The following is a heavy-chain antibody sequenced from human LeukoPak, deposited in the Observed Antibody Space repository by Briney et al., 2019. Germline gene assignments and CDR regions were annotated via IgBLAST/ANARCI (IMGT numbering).Heavy chain of an antibody. Sequence: ASVKVSCKASGYTFTGYHMHWVRQAPGQGLEWMGRINPNSGGTNYAQKFQGRVTMTRDTSISTAYMELSRLRSDDTAVYYCAREGSGDSSGYFPLDYWGQGTLVTVSS. CDR3: AREGSGDSSGYFPLDY. CDR2: INPNSGGT. CDR1: GYTFTGYH. J-gene: IGHJ4*02. D-gene: IGHD3-22*01. V-gene: IGHV1-2*06.